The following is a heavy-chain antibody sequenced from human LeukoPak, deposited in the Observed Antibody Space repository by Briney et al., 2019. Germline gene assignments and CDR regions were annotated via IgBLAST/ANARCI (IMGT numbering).Heavy chain of an antibody. J-gene: IGHJ4*02. D-gene: IGHD5-18*01. CDR1: GFTFSSYA. CDR3: AKAHGYSYGYAYY. Sequence: GGSLRLSCAASGFTFSSYAMSWVRQAPGKGLEWVSAISGSGGSTYYADSVKGRFTISRDYSKNTLYLQMNSLRAEDTAVYYCAKAHGYSYGYAYYWGQGTLVTVSS. CDR2: ISGSGGST. V-gene: IGHV3-23*01.